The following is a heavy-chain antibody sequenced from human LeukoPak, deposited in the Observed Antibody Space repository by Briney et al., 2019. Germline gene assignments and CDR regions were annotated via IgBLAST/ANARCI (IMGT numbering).Heavy chain of an antibody. V-gene: IGHV3-48*03. D-gene: IGHD6-13*01. CDR2: MSSRGSII. CDR3: ARGAAGGMYNWFDP. J-gene: IGHJ5*02. CDR1: GFTFSSYE. Sequence: PGGSLRLSCAAFGFTFSSYEMNWVRQAPGKGLEWVSYMSSRGSIIFYADSVKGRFTISRDNAKNSLYLQMDSLRVEDTAVYYCARGAAGGMYNWFDPWGQGTLVTVSS.